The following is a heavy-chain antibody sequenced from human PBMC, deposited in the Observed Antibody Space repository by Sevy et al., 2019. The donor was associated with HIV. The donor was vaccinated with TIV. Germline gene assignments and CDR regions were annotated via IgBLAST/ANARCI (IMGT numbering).Heavy chain of an antibody. Sequence: ASVKVSCKASGYTFTSYGISWVRQAPGQGLEWMGWISAYNGNTNYVQKLQGRVTMTTDTSTSTAYMELRSLRSDDTAVYYCARPYSSSGSYYYGMDVWGQGTTVTVSS. CDR1: GYTFTSYG. D-gene: IGHD6-13*01. CDR2: ISAYNGNT. CDR3: ARPYSSSGSYYYGMDV. J-gene: IGHJ6*02. V-gene: IGHV1-18*01.